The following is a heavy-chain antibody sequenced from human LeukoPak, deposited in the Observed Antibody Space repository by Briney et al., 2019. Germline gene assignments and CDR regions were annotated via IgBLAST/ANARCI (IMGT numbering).Heavy chain of an antibody. Sequence: PGGSLRLSCAASGFTFSSYVMHWVRQAPGKGLEWVADISYDGSNKYHADSVKGRFTISRDNSKNTLYLQMNSLRAEDTAVYYCARDREAGAAAGTDRNYWGQGTLVTVSS. D-gene: IGHD6-13*01. CDR3: ARDREAGAAAGTDRNY. V-gene: IGHV3-30-3*01. CDR1: GFTFSSYV. CDR2: ISYDGSNK. J-gene: IGHJ4*02.